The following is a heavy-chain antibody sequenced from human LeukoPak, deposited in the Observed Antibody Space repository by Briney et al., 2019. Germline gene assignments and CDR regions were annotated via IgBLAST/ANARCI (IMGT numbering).Heavy chain of an antibody. CDR2: MNSDGSST. J-gene: IGHJ4*02. CDR1: GFTFSNYW. CDR3: ERVLDSSSSLDC. D-gene: IGHD6-13*01. V-gene: IGHV3-74*01. Sequence: PGGSLRLSCAASGFTFSNYWTHWVRQAPGKGRVWVSRMNSDGSSTTYADSVKGRFTISRDNAKNTLYLQMNSLRAEDTAVYYCERVLDSSSSLDCWGQGTLVTVSS.